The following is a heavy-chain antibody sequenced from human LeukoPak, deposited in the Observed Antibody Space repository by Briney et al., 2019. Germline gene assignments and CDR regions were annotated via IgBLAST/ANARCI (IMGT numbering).Heavy chain of an antibody. CDR2: IYHSVST. D-gene: IGHD3-3*01. CDR1: GYSISSGYY. V-gene: IGHV4-38-2*02. Sequence: SETLSLTCTVSGYSISSGYYWGWIRQPPGKGLEWIGSIYHSVSTYYNPSLKRRVTISVDTSKKHSALKLSSVTAADTAVYYCARGDPSDFWSGSLYYFDYWGQGTLVTVPS. CDR3: ARGDPSDFWSGSLYYFDY. J-gene: IGHJ4*02.